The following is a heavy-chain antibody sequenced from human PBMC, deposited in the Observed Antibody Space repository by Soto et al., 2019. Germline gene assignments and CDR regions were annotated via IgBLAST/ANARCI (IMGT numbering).Heavy chain of an antibody. CDR2: IYYSGST. Sequence: QVQLQESGPGLVKPSQTRSLTCTVSGGSISSGVSYWSWIRQHPGKGLEWIGYIYYSGSTYYNPSLKSRVTISVDTSKNQFSLKLSSVTAADTAVYYCARGRGIVATINRSLLFDYWGQGTLVTVSS. V-gene: IGHV4-31*03. J-gene: IGHJ4*02. CDR1: GGSISSGVSY. D-gene: IGHD5-12*01. CDR3: ARGRGIVATINRSLLFDY.